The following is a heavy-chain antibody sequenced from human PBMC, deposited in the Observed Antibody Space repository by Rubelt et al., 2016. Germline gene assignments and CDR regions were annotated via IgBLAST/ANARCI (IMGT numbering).Heavy chain of an antibody. V-gene: IGHV1-18*01. J-gene: IGHJ6*02. CDR3: ARDSDVVAAIYYYYGMDV. Sequence: PGRGLEWMGWISAYNGNTNYAQKLQGRVTMTTDTSTSTAYMELRSLRSDDTAVYYCARDSDVVAAIYYYYGMDVWCQGTTVTVSS. CDR2: ISAYNGNT. D-gene: IGHD2-15*01.